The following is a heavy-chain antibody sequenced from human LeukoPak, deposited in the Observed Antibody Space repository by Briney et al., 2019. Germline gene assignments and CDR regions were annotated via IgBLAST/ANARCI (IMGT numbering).Heavy chain of an antibody. Sequence: GGSLRLSCAASGFTFSSYEMNWVRQAPGKGLEWVSYISSSGSTIYYADSLKGRFTISRDNAKDSLYLQMNSLRAEDTALYYCARDASDYWFFDLWGRGTLVTVSS. CDR2: ISSSGSTI. J-gene: IGHJ2*01. V-gene: IGHV3-48*03. CDR3: ARDASDYWFFDL. D-gene: IGHD3-3*01. CDR1: GFTFSSYE.